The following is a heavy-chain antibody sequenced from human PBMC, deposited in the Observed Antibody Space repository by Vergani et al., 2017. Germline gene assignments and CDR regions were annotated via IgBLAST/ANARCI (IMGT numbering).Heavy chain of an antibody. Sequence: QVQLVQSGAEVKKPGASVKVSCKASGYTFTSYAMHWVRQAPGQRLEWMGWINACNGNTKYSQKFQGRVTITRDTSASTAYMEQSSLRSEDTAVYYCARDKAYDILTGYYNPPFDYWGQGTLVTVSS. D-gene: IGHD3-9*01. CDR2: INACNGNT. J-gene: IGHJ4*02. CDR3: ARDKAYDILTGYYNPPFDY. CDR1: GYTFTSYA. V-gene: IGHV1-3*01.